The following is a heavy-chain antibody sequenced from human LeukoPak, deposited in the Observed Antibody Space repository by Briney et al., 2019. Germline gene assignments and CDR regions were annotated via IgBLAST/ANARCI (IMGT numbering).Heavy chain of an antibody. Sequence: GASVKVSCKASGYTFTNFGINWVRQAPGQGLEWMGWINTNTGNPTYAQGFTGRFVFSLDTSVSTAYLQISGLKAEDTAVYYCARGQWPEYWGQGTLGTVSS. CDR1: GYTFTNFG. J-gene: IGHJ4*02. CDR2: INTNTGNP. CDR3: ARGQWPEY. V-gene: IGHV7-4-1*02. D-gene: IGHD6-19*01.